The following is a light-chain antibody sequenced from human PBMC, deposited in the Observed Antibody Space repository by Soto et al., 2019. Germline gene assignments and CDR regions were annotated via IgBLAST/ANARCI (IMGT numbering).Light chain of an antibody. V-gene: IGKV3-15*01. J-gene: IGKJ1*01. CDR3: QHYYIWPWT. CDR2: GAS. CDR1: QSVSSY. Sequence: VLTPSPATLSLSPGERATLSCRASQSVSSYLAWYQQKPGQAPRLLIYGASTRATGIPARFSGSGSGTEFTLTISSLQSEDVASYYCQHYYIWPWTFGQGTKVDIK.